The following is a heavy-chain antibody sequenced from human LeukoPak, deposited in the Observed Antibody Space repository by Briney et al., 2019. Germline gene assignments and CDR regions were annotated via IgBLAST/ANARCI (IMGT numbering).Heavy chain of an antibody. Sequence: SVKVSCKASGGTFSSYAISWVRQAPGQGLEWMGGIIPIFGTANYAQKFQGRVTITTNESTSTAYMELSSLRSEDTAVYYCAMRDTAMVDYWGQGTLVTVSS. J-gene: IGHJ4*02. CDR1: GGTFSSYA. V-gene: IGHV1-69*05. CDR2: IIPIFGTA. CDR3: AMRDTAMVDY. D-gene: IGHD5-18*01.